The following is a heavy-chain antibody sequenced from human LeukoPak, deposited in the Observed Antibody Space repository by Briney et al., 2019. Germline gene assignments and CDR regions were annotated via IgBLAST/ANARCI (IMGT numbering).Heavy chain of an antibody. CDR1: GYPSPTSY. CDR2: INPSGGST. Sequence: ASVRVSGRPSGYPSPTSYMPWGERPLAKGLEWMGIINPSGGSTSYAQKFQGRVTMTRDMSTSTVYMELSSLRSEDTAVYYCAVSGSPLRYWGQGTLVTVSS. D-gene: IGHD1-26*01. CDR3: AVSGSPLRY. J-gene: IGHJ4*02. V-gene: IGHV1-46*01.